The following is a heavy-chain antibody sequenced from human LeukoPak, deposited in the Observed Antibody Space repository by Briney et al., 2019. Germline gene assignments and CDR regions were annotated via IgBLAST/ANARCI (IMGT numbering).Heavy chain of an antibody. Sequence: GGSLRLSCAASGFTLSDYYMSWIRQAPGKGLEWVSYISRSGSSIIYYADSVKGRFTISRDNAKNSLYLQMNSLRAEDTAVYYCARGLQYNDAFDIWGQGTMVTVSS. V-gene: IGHV3-11*04. CDR1: GFTLSDYY. D-gene: IGHD1-1*01. CDR3: ARGLQYNDAFDI. CDR2: ISRSGSSII. J-gene: IGHJ3*02.